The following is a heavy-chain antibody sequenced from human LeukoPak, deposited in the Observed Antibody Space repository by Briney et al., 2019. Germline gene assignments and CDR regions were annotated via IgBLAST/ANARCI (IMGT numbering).Heavy chain of an antibody. J-gene: IGHJ4*02. Sequence: PGGSLRLSCAASGFTSSSYAMSWVRQAPGKGLEWVSAISGSGGSTYYADSVKGRFTISRDNSKNTLYLQMNSLRAEDTAVYYCAKIGSGSYAPFDYWGQGTLVTVSS. V-gene: IGHV3-23*01. CDR1: GFTSSSYA. CDR3: AKIGSGSYAPFDY. D-gene: IGHD1-26*01. CDR2: ISGSGGST.